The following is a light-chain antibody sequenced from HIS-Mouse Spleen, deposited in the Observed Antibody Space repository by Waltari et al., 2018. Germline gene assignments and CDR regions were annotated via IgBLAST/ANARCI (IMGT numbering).Light chain of an antibody. Sequence: SYVLTQPPSVSVAPGKPARITCGGNNLGRKSVHWYQQKPGKAPVLVVYDDSDRPSGIPERFAGSNSGNTATLTISRVEAGDEADYYCQVWDSSSDHVVFGGGTKLTVL. CDR2: DDS. CDR1: NLGRKS. CDR3: QVWDSSSDHVV. V-gene: IGLV3-21*03. J-gene: IGLJ2*01.